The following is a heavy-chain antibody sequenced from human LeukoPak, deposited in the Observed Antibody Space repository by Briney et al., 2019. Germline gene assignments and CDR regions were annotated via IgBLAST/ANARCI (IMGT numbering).Heavy chain of an antibody. J-gene: IGHJ4*02. CDR2: INPSGGST. CDR1: GYTFTSYY. V-gene: IGHV1-46*01. Sequence: ASVKVSCKASGYTFTSYYMHWVRQAPGQGLEWMGIINPSGGSTSYAQKFQGRVTITADKSTSTAYMELSSLRSEDTAVYYCASGYDILTDVPYYFDYWGQGTLVTVSS. D-gene: IGHD3-9*01. CDR3: ASGYDILTDVPYYFDY.